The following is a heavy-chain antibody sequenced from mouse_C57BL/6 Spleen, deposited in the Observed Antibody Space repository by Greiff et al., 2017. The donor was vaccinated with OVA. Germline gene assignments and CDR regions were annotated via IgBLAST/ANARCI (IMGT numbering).Heavy chain of an antibody. V-gene: IGHV1-26*01. J-gene: IGHJ2*01. Sequence: EVQLQQSGPELVKPGASVKISCKASGYTFTDYYMNWVKQSHGKSLEWIGDINPNNGGTSYNQKFKGKATLTVDKSSSTAYMELRSLTSEDSAVYYCLRDLDYWGQGTTLTVSS. CDR2: INPNNGGT. CDR1: GYTFTDYY. CDR3: LRDLDY.